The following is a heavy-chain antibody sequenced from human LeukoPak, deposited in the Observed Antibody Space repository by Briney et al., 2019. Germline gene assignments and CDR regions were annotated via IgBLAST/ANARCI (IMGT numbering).Heavy chain of an antibody. CDR1: GFTFGSYS. D-gene: IGHD3-22*01. V-gene: IGHV3-21*01. CDR2: ISSSSSYI. J-gene: IGHJ4*02. Sequence: GGSLRLSCAASGFTFGSYSMNWVRQAPGKGLEWVSSISSSSSYIYYADSVKGRFTISRDNAKNSLYLQMNSLRAEDTAVYYCARDSYYDRVFDYWGQGTLVTVSS. CDR3: ARDSYYDRVFDY.